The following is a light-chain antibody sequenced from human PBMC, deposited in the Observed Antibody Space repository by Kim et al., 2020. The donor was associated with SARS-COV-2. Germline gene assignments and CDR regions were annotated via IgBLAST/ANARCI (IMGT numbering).Light chain of an antibody. V-gene: IGKV1-5*03. CDR2: RAS. Sequence: AAVGDRVTITCRASQSISSWLAWYQQKPGKAPKLMIYRASTLESAVPSRFSGSGSGTEFTLTIGSLQPDDFATYYCQQYNSYPFTFGPGTKVDIK. J-gene: IGKJ3*01. CDR3: QQYNSYPFT. CDR1: QSISSW.